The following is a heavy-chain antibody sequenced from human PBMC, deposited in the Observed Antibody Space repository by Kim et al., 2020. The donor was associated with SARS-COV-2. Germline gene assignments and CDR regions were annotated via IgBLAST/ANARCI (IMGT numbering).Heavy chain of an antibody. CDR3: GRVENINFGLGFDY. V-gene: IGHV5-51*01. D-gene: IGHD4-4*01. Sequence: YRPSFQGQVTISADKSINTAYLQWSSLKASDTAMYCCGRVENINFGLGFDYWGQGTLVTVSS. J-gene: IGHJ4*02.